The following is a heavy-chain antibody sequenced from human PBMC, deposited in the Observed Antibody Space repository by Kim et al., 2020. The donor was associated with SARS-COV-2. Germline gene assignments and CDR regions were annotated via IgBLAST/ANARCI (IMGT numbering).Heavy chain of an antibody. CDR1: GFTFDDYA. CDR3: AKDGYYYGSGNLLRPYPPPSNLFGP. CDR2: ISGDGGST. D-gene: IGHD3-10*01. V-gene: IGHV3-43*02. J-gene: IGHJ5*02. Sequence: GGSLRLSCAASGFTFDDYAMHWVRQAPGKGLEWVSLISGDGGSTYYADSVKGRFSISRDNSKNSLYLQMNSLRTEDTALYYCAKDGYYYGSGNLLRPYPPPSNLFGPWGQGTLVTVSS.